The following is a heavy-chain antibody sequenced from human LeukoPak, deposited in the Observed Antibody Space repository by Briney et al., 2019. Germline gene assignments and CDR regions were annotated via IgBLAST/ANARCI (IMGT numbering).Heavy chain of an antibody. CDR2: IYYSGST. D-gene: IGHD3-22*01. CDR3: ASRLAPTGITMRKGPYYFDY. Sequence: SETLSLTCAVYGGSFSGYYWGWIRQPPGKGLEWIGSIYYSGSTYYNPSLKSRVTISVDTSKNQFSLKLSSVTAADTAVYYCASRLAPTGITMRKGPYYFDYWGQGTLVTVSS. CDR1: GGSFSGYY. V-gene: IGHV4-34*01. J-gene: IGHJ4*02.